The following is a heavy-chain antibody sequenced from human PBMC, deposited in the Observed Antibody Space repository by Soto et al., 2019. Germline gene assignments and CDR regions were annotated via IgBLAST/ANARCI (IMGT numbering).Heavy chain of an antibody. V-gene: IGHV1-3*01. Sequence: ASVKVSCKASGYTFTTYAIHWVRQAPGQRLEWMGRINAANGNTKFSQKFQGRVTITRDTSASTVYMELSGLTHEDTAVYYCARRVTPPGAGCFDPWGQGTLVTVSS. CDR1: GYTFTTYA. CDR2: INAANGNT. CDR3: ARRVTPPGAGCFDP. D-gene: IGHD2-21*02. J-gene: IGHJ5*02.